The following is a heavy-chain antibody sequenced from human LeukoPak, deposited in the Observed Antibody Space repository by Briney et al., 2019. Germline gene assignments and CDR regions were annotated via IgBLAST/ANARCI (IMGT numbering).Heavy chain of an antibody. CDR3: AKATGYLL. CDR2: ISNSDGNT. Sequence: PGGSLRLSCAASGFTFSSYAMSWVRQAPGKGLEWVSTISNSDGNTYYADSVKGRFTISRDNSKNTLYLQIYSLTAEDTAIYYCAKATGYLLWGQGTLVTVSS. CDR1: GFTFSSYA. V-gene: IGHV3-23*01. D-gene: IGHD1-14*01. J-gene: IGHJ4*02.